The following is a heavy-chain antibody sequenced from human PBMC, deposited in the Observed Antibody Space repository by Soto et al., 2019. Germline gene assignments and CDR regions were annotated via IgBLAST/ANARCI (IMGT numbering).Heavy chain of an antibody. Sequence: GGSLRLSCAASGFTFSSYGMHWGRQAPCKGLEWVAVISYDGSNKYYADSVKGRFTISRDNSKNTLYLQMNSLRAEDTAVYYCARLLPYDSSGYVGFDYWGQGTLVTVSS. D-gene: IGHD3-22*01. CDR2: ISYDGSNK. CDR1: GFTFSSYG. V-gene: IGHV3-30*03. CDR3: ARLLPYDSSGYVGFDY. J-gene: IGHJ4*02.